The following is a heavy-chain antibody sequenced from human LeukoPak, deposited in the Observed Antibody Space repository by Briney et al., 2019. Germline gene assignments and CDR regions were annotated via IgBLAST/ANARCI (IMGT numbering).Heavy chain of an antibody. Sequence: GGPLRLSCAASGFTFSDYYMSWIRQAPGKGLEWVSYISSSGSTIYYADSVKGRFTISRDNAKNSLYLQMNSLRADDTAVYYCARDESIAVAGTGDYWGQGTLVTVSS. D-gene: IGHD6-19*01. J-gene: IGHJ4*02. V-gene: IGHV3-11*01. CDR2: ISSSGSTI. CDR1: GFTFSDYY. CDR3: ARDESIAVAGTGDY.